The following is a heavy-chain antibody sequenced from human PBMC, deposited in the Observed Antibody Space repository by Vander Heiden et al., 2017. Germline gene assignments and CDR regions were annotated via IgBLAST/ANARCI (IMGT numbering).Heavy chain of an antibody. D-gene: IGHD2-15*01. V-gene: IGHV4-38-2*01. Sequence: QVQLQESGPGLVKPSETLSLTCGVSGSSISSGYYWGWIRQPPGKGLEWIGRIYHSGSTDYNPSLKSRATISVDTSENQFSLKLSPVTAADTAVYYCARVVPRGWFDPWGQGTLVTVSS. CDR1: GSSISSGYY. J-gene: IGHJ5*02. CDR3: ARVVPRGWFDP. CDR2: IYHSGST.